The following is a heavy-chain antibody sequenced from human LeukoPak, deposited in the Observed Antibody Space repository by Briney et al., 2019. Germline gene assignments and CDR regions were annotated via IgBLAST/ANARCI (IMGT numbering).Heavy chain of an antibody. J-gene: IGHJ4*02. CDR3: ARETYYDFWSGPIDY. Sequence: PSETLSLTCAVYGGSFSGYYWSWIRQPPGKGLEWIGEINHSGSTNYNPSLKSRVTISVDTSKNQFSLKLSSVTAADTAVYYCARETYYDFWSGPIDYWGQGTLVTVSS. D-gene: IGHD3-3*01. CDR2: INHSGST. CDR1: GGSFSGYY. V-gene: IGHV4-34*01.